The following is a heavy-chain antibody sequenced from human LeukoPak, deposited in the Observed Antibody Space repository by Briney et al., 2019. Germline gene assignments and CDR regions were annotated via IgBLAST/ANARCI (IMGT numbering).Heavy chain of an antibody. D-gene: IGHD6-19*01. CDR3: ARGRTYSSGWYYFDY. CDR1: GFTFSSYA. Sequence: GGSLRLFCAASGFTFSSYAMHWVRQAPGKGLEWVAVISYDGSNKYYADSVKGRFTISRDNSKNTLYLQMNSLRAEDTAVYYCARGRTYSSGWYYFDYWGQGTLVTVSS. V-gene: IGHV3-30-3*01. CDR2: ISYDGSNK. J-gene: IGHJ4*02.